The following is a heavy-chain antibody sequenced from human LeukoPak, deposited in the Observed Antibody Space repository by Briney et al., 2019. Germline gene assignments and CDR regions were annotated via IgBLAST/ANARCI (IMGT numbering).Heavy chain of an antibody. J-gene: IGHJ4*02. CDR3: TTGAAPHN. Sequence: GGSLRLSCAASGFTFSSYAMTWVRQAPGKGLEWVGRIKTKTDSESIDYAAPVKGRFTVSRDDSKNTLYLQMNSLKTEDTAVYYCTTGAAPHNWGQGTLVTVSS. CDR1: GFTFSSYA. D-gene: IGHD2-15*01. V-gene: IGHV3-15*01. CDR2: IKTKTDSESI.